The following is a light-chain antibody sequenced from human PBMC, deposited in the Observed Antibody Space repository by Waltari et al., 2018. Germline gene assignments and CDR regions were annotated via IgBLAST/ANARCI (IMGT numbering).Light chain of an antibody. V-gene: IGLV3-27*01. CDR2: RDS. J-gene: IGLJ2*01. CDR1: VLGKQF. Sequence: SYELTQPSSVSVSPGQTDRITCSGNVLGKQFIRWFQQKPGQAPVLLIFRDSERPSGIPGRFSGSSSGTTVTLTISGAQVEDEADYYCFTVDDNSLRLFGGGTKLTVL. CDR3: FTVDDNSLRL.